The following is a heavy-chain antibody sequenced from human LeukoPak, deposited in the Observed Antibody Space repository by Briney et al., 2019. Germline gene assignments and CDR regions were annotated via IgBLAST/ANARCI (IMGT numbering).Heavy chain of an antibody. CDR1: GLSFRHYV. Sequence: GGSRRLSCAPCGLSFRHYVLNWVRQAAGKGLQWVSAIGGTDGTTFYAAFVKGRFTISRDNSRNTLYLQMNSLRAEDTAVYYCTKRIDGAGSYYIDFWGQGTVVTVSS. V-gene: IGHV3-23*01. D-gene: IGHD3-10*01. CDR3: TKRIDGAGSYYIDF. J-gene: IGHJ4*02. CDR2: IGGTDGTT.